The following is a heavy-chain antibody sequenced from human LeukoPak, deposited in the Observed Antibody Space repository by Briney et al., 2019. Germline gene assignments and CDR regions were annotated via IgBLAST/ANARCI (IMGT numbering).Heavy chain of an antibody. Sequence: GASVKVSCKASGYTFTSFDINWVRQATGQGLEWMGIINPSGGSTSYAQKFQGRVTMTRDTSTSTVYMELSSLRSEDTAVYYCARRDGYANFDYWGQGTLVTVSS. CDR3: ARRDGYANFDY. CDR1: GYTFTSFD. D-gene: IGHD5-24*01. V-gene: IGHV1-46*01. J-gene: IGHJ4*02. CDR2: INPSGGST.